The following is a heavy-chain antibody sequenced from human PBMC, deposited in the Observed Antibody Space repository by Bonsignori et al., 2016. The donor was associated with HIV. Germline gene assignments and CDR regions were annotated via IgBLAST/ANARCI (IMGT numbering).Heavy chain of an antibody. D-gene: IGHD3-10*01. J-gene: IGHJ5*02. Sequence: WVRQAPGQGLEWMGIINPSGGSTSYAQKFQGRVTMTRDTSTSTVYMELSSLRSEDTAVYYCARDWGSGSYCPWGQGTLVTVSS. CDR3: ARDWGSGSYCP. CDR2: INPSGGST. V-gene: IGHV1-46*01.